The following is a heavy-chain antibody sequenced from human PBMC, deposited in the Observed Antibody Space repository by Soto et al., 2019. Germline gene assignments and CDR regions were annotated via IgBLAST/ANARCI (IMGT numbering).Heavy chain of an antibody. CDR2: INHSGST. CDR3: AGGSEMATNGENWFDP. J-gene: IGHJ5*02. CDR1: GGTFSAYY. Sequence: SETLSLTCAVYGGTFSAYYWSWIRQPPGKGLEWIGQINHSGSTDYTPSLKSRVTMSVDTSKNQFSLKLSSVTAADTAVYYCAGGSEMATNGENWFDPWGQGTLVTVS. V-gene: IGHV4-34*01. D-gene: IGHD5-12*01.